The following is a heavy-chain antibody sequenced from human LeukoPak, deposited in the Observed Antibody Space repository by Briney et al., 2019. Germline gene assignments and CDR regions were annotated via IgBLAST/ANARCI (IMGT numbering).Heavy chain of an antibody. J-gene: IGHJ4*01. V-gene: IGHV3-33*01. CDR3: TILAVASDFDY. Sequence: PGGSLRLSCAVSGFAFSSYGMHWVRQAPGKGLEWVAIIWYDGSDKYYGDSVKGRFTISRDNSKNTLYLQMNSLRAEDTAVYYCTILAVASDFDYWGHGTLVTVSS. CDR2: IWYDGSDK. CDR1: GFAFSSYG. D-gene: IGHD6-19*01.